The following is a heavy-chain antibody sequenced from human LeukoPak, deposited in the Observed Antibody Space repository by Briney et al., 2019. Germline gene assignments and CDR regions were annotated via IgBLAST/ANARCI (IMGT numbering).Heavy chain of an antibody. CDR2: ISYDGSNK. J-gene: IGHJ4*02. V-gene: IGHV3-30*01. CDR3: ARDRLRCSSTSCLAYHFDY. CDR1: GFTFSSYA. Sequence: GGSLRLSCAASGFTFSSYAMHWVRQAPGKGLEWVAVISYDGSNKYYADSVKGRFTISRDNSKNTLYLQMNSLRAEDTAVYYCARDRLRCSSTSCLAYHFDYWGQGTLVTVSS. D-gene: IGHD2-2*01.